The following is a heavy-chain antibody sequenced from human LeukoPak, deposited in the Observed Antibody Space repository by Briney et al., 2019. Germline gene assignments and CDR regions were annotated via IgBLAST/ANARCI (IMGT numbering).Heavy chain of an antibody. D-gene: IGHD3-10*01. V-gene: IGHV3-23*01. Sequence: GGSLRLSCAASGFTLSSYAMSWVRQAPGKGLEWVSAISGSGGSTYYADSVKGRFTRSRDNSKNTLYLQMNSLRAEDTAVYYCANFLWFGEFVDYWGQGTQVTVSS. CDR3: ANFLWFGEFVDY. CDR1: GFTLSSYA. J-gene: IGHJ4*02. CDR2: ISGSGGST.